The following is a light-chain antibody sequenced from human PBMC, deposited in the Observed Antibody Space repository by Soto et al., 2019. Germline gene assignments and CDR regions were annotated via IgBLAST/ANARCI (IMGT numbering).Light chain of an antibody. CDR1: QSISSY. J-gene: IGKJ1*01. V-gene: IGKV1-39*01. Sequence: DIQMTQSPSSLSASVGDRVTITCRASQSISSYLNWYQQKPGKAPKLLIYAASSLQSGVPSRFSGSGSGTDFTLTIRSLQPEDFATYYCQQSYSTPRTFGHGTKVDIK. CDR2: AAS. CDR3: QQSYSTPRT.